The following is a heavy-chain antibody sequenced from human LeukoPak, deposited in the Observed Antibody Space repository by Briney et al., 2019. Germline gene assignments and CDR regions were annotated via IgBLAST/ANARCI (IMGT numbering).Heavy chain of an antibody. CDR3: ARERSGVYCSSTSCRIRGANDY. D-gene: IGHD2-2*01. CDR2: INSDGSWT. J-gene: IGHJ4*02. CDR1: GNYW. Sequence: GGSLRLSCAASGNYWMHWVRQAPGKGLVWVSHINSDGSWTSYADSVKGRFTISRDNSKNTLYLQMNSLRAEDTAVYYCARERSGVYCSSTSCRIRGANDYWGQGTLVTVSS. V-gene: IGHV3-74*01.